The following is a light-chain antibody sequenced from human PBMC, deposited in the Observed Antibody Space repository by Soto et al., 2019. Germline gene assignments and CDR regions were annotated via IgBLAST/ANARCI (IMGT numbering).Light chain of an antibody. J-gene: IGKJ1*01. CDR2: GAS. V-gene: IGKV3-20*01. CDR3: QQYGTSSSWT. Sequence: EVGWTQSPGTLSVSPGEGTTLSCRASQSVSSNYLAWYQQEAGQAPRLIIDGASDRATGIPDRFSGSGSGTDFTLTISRLEPEDFAVYYCQQYGTSSSWTFGQGTKVDIK. CDR1: QSVSSNY.